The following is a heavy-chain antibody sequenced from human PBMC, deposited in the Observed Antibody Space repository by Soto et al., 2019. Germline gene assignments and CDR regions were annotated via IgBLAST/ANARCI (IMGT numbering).Heavy chain of an antibody. D-gene: IGHD6-19*01. CDR3: ARKSSHYQPFFQN. CDR2: ISNAGSGST. V-gene: IGHV1-3*01. CDR1: GYPFPSFE. J-gene: IGHJ4*02. Sequence: QVHLVQSGAEVKKPGASVKVSCKTSGYPFPSFEVHLVRQAPGQRPEWMRGISNAGSGSTKHYQKFQDRLTITGDRRATTVYMSLSSLTSEDTAIYYCARKSSHYQPFFQNWGQGTLVTV.